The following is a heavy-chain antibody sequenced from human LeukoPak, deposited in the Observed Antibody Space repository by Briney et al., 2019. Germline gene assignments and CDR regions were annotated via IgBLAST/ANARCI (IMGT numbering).Heavy chain of an antibody. D-gene: IGHD2-2*01. CDR1: GYSFTSYW. CDR2: IYPGDSDT. J-gene: IGHJ5*02. Sequence: GKSLKISCKGSGYSFTSYWIGWVRQMPGKGLEWMGIIYPGDSDTRYSPSFQGQVTISADKSISTAYLQWSSLKASDTAMYYCARHLGYCSSTSCLNWFDPWGQGTLVTVSS. V-gene: IGHV5-51*01. CDR3: ARHLGYCSSTSCLNWFDP.